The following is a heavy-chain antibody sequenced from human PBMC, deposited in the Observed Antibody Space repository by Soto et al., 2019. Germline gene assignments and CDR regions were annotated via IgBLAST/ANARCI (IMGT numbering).Heavy chain of an antibody. V-gene: IGHV3-23*01. J-gene: IGHJ3*01. CDR1: GFTFNNYA. CDR2: ISGSGGSA. Sequence: EVQLLESVGGLVRPGESLRLSCTTSGFTFNNYAMNWVRQAPGKGLEWVSFISGSGGSAYYADSVQGRFTISRDNSRNTLYLQMNSLRAEDTAIYSCVREGGGRYSPGSFDLWGRGTKVTVSS. CDR3: VREGGGRYSPGSFDL. D-gene: IGHD6-19*01.